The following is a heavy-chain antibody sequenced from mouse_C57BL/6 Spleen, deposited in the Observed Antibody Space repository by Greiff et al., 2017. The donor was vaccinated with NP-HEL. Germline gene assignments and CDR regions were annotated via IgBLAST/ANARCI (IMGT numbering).Heavy chain of an antibody. CDR3: ARGPIYDGYSWFAY. Sequence: QVQLQQPGAELVKPGASVKMSCKASGYTFTSYWITWVKQRPGQGLEWLGDIYPGSGSTNYNEKFKSKATLTVDTSSSTAYMQLSSLTSEDSAVYYCARGPIYDGYSWFAYWGQGTLVTVSA. J-gene: IGHJ3*01. CDR1: GYTFTSYW. CDR2: IYPGSGST. D-gene: IGHD2-3*01. V-gene: IGHV1-55*01.